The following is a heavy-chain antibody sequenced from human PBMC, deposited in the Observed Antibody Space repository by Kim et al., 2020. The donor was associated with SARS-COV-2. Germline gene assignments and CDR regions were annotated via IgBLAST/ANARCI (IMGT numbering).Heavy chain of an antibody. V-gene: IGHV4-4*07. CDR1: GGSISSYY. J-gene: IGHJ4*02. CDR2: IYTSGST. Sequence: SETLSLTCTVSGGSISSYYWSWIRQPAGKGLEWIGRIYTSGSTNYNPSLKSRVTMSVDTSKNQFSLKLSSVTAADTAVYYCARGPVSSSWYFGFDYWGQGTLVTVSS. D-gene: IGHD6-13*01. CDR3: ARGPVSSSWYFGFDY.